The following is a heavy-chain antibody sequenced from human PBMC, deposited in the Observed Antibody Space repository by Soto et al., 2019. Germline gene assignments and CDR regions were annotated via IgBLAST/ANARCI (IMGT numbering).Heavy chain of an antibody. CDR1: GYTFTGYY. J-gene: IGHJ5*02. V-gene: IGHV1-2*04. Sequence: GASVKVYCKASGYTFTGYYMHWVRQAPGQGLEWMGWINPNSGGTNYAQKFQGWVTMTRDTSISTAYMELSRLRSDDTAVYYCARGGGYSGSFNWFDPWGQGTLVTVSS. CDR3: ARGGGYSGSFNWFDP. CDR2: INPNSGGT. D-gene: IGHD1-26*01.